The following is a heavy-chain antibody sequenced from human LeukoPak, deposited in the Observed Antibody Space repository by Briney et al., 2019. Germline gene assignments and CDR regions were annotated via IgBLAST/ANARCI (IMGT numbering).Heavy chain of an antibody. J-gene: IGHJ4*02. CDR3: ARSSTYSGRAYYFDY. CDR2: SYYTGST. CDR1: GGSISSYY. Sequence: PSETLSLTCTVSGGSISSYYWSWIRQPPGKGLEWIGYSYYTGSTNYNPSLKSRATISVDTSKNQFSLKLNSVTAADTAVYYCARSSTYSGRAYYFDYWGQGTLVTVSS. V-gene: IGHV4-59*01. D-gene: IGHD3-10*01.